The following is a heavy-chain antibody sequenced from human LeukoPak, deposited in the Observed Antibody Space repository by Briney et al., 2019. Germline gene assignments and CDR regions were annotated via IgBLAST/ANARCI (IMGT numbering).Heavy chain of an antibody. V-gene: IGHV4-39*01. CDR2: IYYSGST. CDR1: GGSISSSSYY. J-gene: IGHJ4*02. CDR3: ASGDLEFDY. D-gene: IGHD2-21*02. Sequence: SETLSLTCTVSGGSISSSSYYWGWIRQPPGKGLEWIGSIYYSGSTYYNPSLKSRVTISVDTSKNQFSLKLSSVTAADTAVYYCASGDLEFDYWGQGTLVTVPS.